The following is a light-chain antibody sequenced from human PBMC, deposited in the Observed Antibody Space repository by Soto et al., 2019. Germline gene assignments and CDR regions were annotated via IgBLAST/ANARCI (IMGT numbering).Light chain of an antibody. Sequence: QSALTQPPSASGSPGQSVTISCTGTSSDVGGYNYVSWYQQHPGKAPKLMIYEVSRRPSRVPDRFSGTKSGNTASLTVSGLQAADEDDYYCSSYAGSNNLVFGGGTKLTVL. J-gene: IGLJ2*01. V-gene: IGLV2-8*01. CDR1: SSDVGGYNY. CDR2: EVS. CDR3: SSYAGSNNLV.